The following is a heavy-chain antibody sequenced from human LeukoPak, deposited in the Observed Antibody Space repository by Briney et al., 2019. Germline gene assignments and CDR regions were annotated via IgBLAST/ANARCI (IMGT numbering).Heavy chain of an antibody. CDR1: GGTFSSYA. V-gene: IGHV1-69*05. Sequence: ASVKVSCKASGGTFSSYAISLVRQAPGQGLEWMGGIIPIFGTANYAQKFQGRVTITTDESTSTAYMELSSLRSEDTAVYYCASVSSVPPDLFDYWGQGTLVTVSS. CDR2: IIPIFGTA. D-gene: IGHD3-10*02. J-gene: IGHJ4*02. CDR3: ASVSSVPPDLFDY.